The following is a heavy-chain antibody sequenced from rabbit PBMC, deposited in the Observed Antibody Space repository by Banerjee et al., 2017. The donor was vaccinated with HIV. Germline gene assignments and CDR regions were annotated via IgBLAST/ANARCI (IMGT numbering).Heavy chain of an antibody. J-gene: IGHJ4*01. V-gene: IGHV1S45*01. Sequence: QEQLEESGGDLVKPGASLTLTCTASGFSLNIYEMCWVRQAPGKGLEWIGCIYAGSSGNTWYASWAKGRFTISKTSSTTVTLQMTSLTAADTATYFCARSAGTGSAAAYFNLWGPGTLVTVS. D-gene: IGHD7-1*01. CDR1: GFSLNIYE. CDR2: IYAGSSGNT. CDR3: ARSAGTGSAAAYFNL.